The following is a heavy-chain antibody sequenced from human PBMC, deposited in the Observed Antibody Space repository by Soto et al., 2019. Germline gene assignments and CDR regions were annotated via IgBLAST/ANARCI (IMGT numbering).Heavy chain of an antibody. CDR2: INPSGGST. J-gene: IGHJ6*04. D-gene: IGHD6-19*01. CDR1: GYTFTSYY. CDR3: ARDLRLVRLSSEQEGASPMRVGGLGMDA. Sequence: ASVKVSCKASGYTFTSYYMHWVRQAPGQGLEWMGIINPSGGSTSYAQKFQGRVTMTRDTSTSTVYMELSSLRSEDTAVYYCARDLRLVRLSSEQEGASPMRVGGLGMDAWGKGTTVTVSS. V-gene: IGHV1-46*03.